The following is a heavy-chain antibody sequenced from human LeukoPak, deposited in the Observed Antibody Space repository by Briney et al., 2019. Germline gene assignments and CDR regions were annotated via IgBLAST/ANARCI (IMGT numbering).Heavy chain of an antibody. V-gene: IGHV4-31*03. CDR3: ARGHSSSSPFDY. Sequence: PSETLSLTCTVSGGSISSGGYYWSWIRQHPGKGLEWIGYIYYSGSTYYNPSLKSRVTISVDTSKNQFSLKLSSVTAADTAVYYCARGHSSSSPFDYWGQGTLVTVSS. CDR1: GGSISSGGYY. CDR2: IYYSGST. J-gene: IGHJ4*02. D-gene: IGHD6-6*01.